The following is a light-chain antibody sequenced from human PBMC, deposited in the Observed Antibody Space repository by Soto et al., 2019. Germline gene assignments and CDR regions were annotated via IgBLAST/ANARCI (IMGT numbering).Light chain of an antibody. V-gene: IGKV1-5*03. CDR2: KAS. CDR3: KQDDVYST. Sequence: DIQMTQSPSTLSASVGGTVTITCRASRSISSWLAWYQQKPGIAPKLLIYKASTLQSGVPSRFRGSGYGTDFNLTISRLQPDDSATYYCKQDDVYSTFGQGTKVEIK. CDR1: RSISSW. J-gene: IGKJ1*01.